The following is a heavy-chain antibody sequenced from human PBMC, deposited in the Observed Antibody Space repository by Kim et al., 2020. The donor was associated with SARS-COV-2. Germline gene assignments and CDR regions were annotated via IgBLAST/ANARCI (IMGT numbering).Heavy chain of an antibody. CDR2: ISGYNGNT. CDR3: ARDSYDSSDYHYFAH. Sequence: ASVKVSCKASGYTFTTYGISWVRQAPGQGLEWMGWISGYNGNTNYAQNLQGRVTMTTDTSTSTAYMELRSLRSDDTAVYYCARDSYDSSDYHYFAHWGQGTLVTVSS. D-gene: IGHD3-22*01. CDR1: GYTFTTYG. J-gene: IGHJ4*02. V-gene: IGHV1-18*01.